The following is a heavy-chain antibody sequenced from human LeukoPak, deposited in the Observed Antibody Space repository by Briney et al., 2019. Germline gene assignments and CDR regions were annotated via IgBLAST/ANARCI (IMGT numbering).Heavy chain of an antibody. D-gene: IGHD2-15*01. Sequence: ASVKVSCKASGYSFTDYFIHWVRQAPGQGLEWMGWINPNSGGTNYAQKFQGRVTMTRDTSISTAYMELTSLTSDETAVYFCARGGGGLAYWGPGTLVTVSS. V-gene: IGHV1-2*02. CDR1: GYSFTDYF. CDR2: INPNSGGT. J-gene: IGHJ4*02. CDR3: ARGGGGLAY.